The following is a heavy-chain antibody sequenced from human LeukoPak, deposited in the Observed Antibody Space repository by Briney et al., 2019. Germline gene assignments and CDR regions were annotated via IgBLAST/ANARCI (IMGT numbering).Heavy chain of an antibody. CDR2: ISYDGSNK. J-gene: IGHJ4*02. D-gene: IGHD3-22*01. V-gene: IGHV3-30-3*01. Sequence: GGSLRLSCAASGFTFSAFWMHWVRQAPGKGLEWVAVISYDGSNKYYADSVKGRFTISRDNSKNTLYLQMNSLRAEDTAVYYCARDLGYYDSSGYYLYYFDYWGQGTLVTVSS. CDR1: GFTFSAFW. CDR3: ARDLGYYDSSGYYLYYFDY.